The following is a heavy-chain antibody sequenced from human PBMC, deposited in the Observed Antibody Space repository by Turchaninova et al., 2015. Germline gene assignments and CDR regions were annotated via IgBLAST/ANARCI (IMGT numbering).Heavy chain of an antibody. D-gene: IGHD6-19*01. J-gene: IGHJ5*02. CDR1: GYTFTGYY. CDR3: ARSGAVSGKNWFDP. Sequence: QVQLVQSGAEVKKPGASVKVSCKASGYTFTGYYIHWVRQAPGQGLEWMGRVNPNSGGTNSTQKFQGRVTVTRDTTISTACMVLSGLRSDDTAVDYCARSGAVSGKNWFDPWGQGTLVTVSS. V-gene: IGHV1-2*06. CDR2: VNPNSGGT.